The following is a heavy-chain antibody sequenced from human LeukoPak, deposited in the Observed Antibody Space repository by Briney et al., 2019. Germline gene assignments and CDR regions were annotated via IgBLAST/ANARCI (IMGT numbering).Heavy chain of an antibody. CDR1: GGSISSGGYY. CDR2: IYYSGTT. Sequence: SETLSLTCTVSGGSISSGGYYWSWIRQPPGKGLEWIGYIYYSGTTYYNPSLKSRVTISVDTSKNQFSLKLSSVTAADTAVYYCARASWGVYYGSGSYYPYYYYYGMDVWGQGTTVTVSS. J-gene: IGHJ6*02. V-gene: IGHV4-30-4*01. D-gene: IGHD3-10*01. CDR3: ARASWGVYYGSGSYYPYYYYYGMDV.